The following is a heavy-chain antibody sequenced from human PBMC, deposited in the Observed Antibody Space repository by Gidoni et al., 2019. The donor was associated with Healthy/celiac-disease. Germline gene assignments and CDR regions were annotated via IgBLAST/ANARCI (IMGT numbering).Heavy chain of an antibody. D-gene: IGHD2-15*01. CDR3: AKVLGDIVVVVAATPVAFDI. CDR1: GFTFSSSA. Sequence: EVQLLESGGGLVQPGGSLRLSCAASGFTFSSSAMSWVRQAPGKGREWVSAISGSGGSTYYADSVKGRFTISRDNSKNTLYLQMNSLRAEDTAVYYCAKVLGDIVVVVAATPVAFDIWGQGTMVTVSS. J-gene: IGHJ3*02. V-gene: IGHV3-23*01. CDR2: ISGSGGST.